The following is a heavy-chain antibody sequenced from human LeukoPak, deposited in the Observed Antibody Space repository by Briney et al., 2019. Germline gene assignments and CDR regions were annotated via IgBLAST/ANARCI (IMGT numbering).Heavy chain of an antibody. Sequence: ASVKVSCKPSGYTFTGYYMHGVRQGPGQGRERMGWINTNSGGTNYAQKYQGRVTMTRDTSISTAYMELSRQRSDDTAVYYCARVRYCSSTSCYGVYYFDYWGQGTLVTVSS. CDR1: GYTFTGYY. D-gene: IGHD2-2*01. CDR2: INTNSGGT. J-gene: IGHJ4*02. V-gene: IGHV1-2*02. CDR3: ARVRYCSSTSCYGVYYFDY.